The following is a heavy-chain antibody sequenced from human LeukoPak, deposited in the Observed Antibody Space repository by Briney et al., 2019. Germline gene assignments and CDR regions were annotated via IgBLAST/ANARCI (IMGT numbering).Heavy chain of an antibody. CDR1: GSTFSSYE. D-gene: IGHD3-22*01. CDR2: ISSSGSTI. CDR3: ARDSVYYDSSGYYPSTFDY. V-gene: IGHV3-48*03. J-gene: IGHJ4*02. Sequence: GGSLRLSCAASGSTFSSYEMNWVRQAPGKGLEWVSYISSSGSTIYYADSVKGRFTISRDNAKNSLYLQMNSLRAEDTAVYYCARDSVYYDSSGYYPSTFDYWGQGTLVTVSS.